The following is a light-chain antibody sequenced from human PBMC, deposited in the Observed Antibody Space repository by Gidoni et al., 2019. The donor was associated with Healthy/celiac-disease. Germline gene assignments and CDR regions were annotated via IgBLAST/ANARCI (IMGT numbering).Light chain of an antibody. CDR3: RQSIQLPLT. CDR1: QILLHSDGKTY. J-gene: IGKJ4*02. CDR2: EVS. Sequence: DIVMTQTPLSLSVTPGQPATITCKSSQILLHSDGKTYLYWSLQKQGQSPPPLLYEVSTRFSGGPDRGSGSGAGTDFTLKISRVEAEDVGVYYCRQSIQLPLTFGGGTKVEIK. V-gene: IGKV2D-29*02.